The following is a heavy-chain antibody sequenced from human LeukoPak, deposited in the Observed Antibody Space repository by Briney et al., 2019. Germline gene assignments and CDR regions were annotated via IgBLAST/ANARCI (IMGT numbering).Heavy chain of an antibody. CDR1: GFTFSSYS. CDR3: ARSPSDYVWGSYRPNQLFVY. V-gene: IGHV3-48*01. D-gene: IGHD3-16*02. CDR2: ISSSSSTI. J-gene: IGHJ4*02. Sequence: GGSLRLSCAASGFTFSSYSRNWVRQAPGKGLEWVSYISSSSSTIYYADSVKGRFTISRDNAKNSLYLQMNSLRAEDTAVYYCARSPSDYVWGSYRPNQLFVYWGQGTLVTVSS.